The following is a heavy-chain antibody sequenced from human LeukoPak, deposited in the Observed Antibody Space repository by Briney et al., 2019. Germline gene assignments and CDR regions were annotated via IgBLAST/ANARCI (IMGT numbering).Heavy chain of an antibody. Sequence: GSLRLSCAASGFTFSSYWMHWVRQAPGKGLVWVSRINSDGSSTSYADSVKGRFTISRDNAKSTLYLQMNSLRAEDTAVYYCARGAAMEPFDYWGQRTLVTVSS. CDR2: INSDGSST. D-gene: IGHD5-18*01. V-gene: IGHV3-74*01. CDR3: ARGAAMEPFDY. CDR1: GFTFSSYW. J-gene: IGHJ4*02.